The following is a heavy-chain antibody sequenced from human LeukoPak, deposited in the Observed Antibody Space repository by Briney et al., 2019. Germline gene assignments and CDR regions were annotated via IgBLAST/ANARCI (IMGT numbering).Heavy chain of an antibody. CDR2: IYHSGST. J-gene: IGHJ3*02. Sequence: PSGTLSPTCAVSGGSISSSNWWSWVRQPPGKGLEWIGEIYHSGSTNYNPSLKSRVTISVDTSKNQFSLKLSSVTAADTAVYYCARRKIERYFDWLLSADAFDIWGQGTMVTVSS. D-gene: IGHD3-9*01. CDR3: ARRKIERYFDWLLSADAFDI. V-gene: IGHV4-4*02. CDR1: GGSISSSNW.